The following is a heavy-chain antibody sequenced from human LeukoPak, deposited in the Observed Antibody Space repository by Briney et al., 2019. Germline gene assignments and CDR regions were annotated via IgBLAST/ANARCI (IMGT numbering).Heavy chain of an antibody. CDR3: AREQQRGTYYYYYYYMDV. CDR1: GFTFSSYE. J-gene: IGHJ6*03. Sequence: GGSLRLSCAASGFTFSSYEMNWVRQAPGKGLEWVSYISSSGSTIYYADSVKGRFTISRDNAKNSLYLQMNSLRAEDTAVYYCAREQQRGTYYYYYYYMDVWGKGTTVTVSS. CDR2: ISSSGSTI. V-gene: IGHV3-48*03. D-gene: IGHD6-13*01.